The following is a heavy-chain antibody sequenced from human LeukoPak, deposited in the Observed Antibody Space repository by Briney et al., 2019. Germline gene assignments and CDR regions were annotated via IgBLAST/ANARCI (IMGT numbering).Heavy chain of an antibody. CDR3: AAEGSTIFGVVRPMGMDV. J-gene: IGHJ6*02. Sequence: GGSLRLSCAASGFTFSSYAMSWVRQAPGKGLEWVSAISGSGGSTYYADSVKGRFTISRDNSKNTLYLQMNSLRAEDTAVYYCAAEGSTIFGVVRPMGMDVWGQGTTVTVSS. CDR2: ISGSGGST. CDR1: GFTFSSYA. V-gene: IGHV3-23*01. D-gene: IGHD3-3*01.